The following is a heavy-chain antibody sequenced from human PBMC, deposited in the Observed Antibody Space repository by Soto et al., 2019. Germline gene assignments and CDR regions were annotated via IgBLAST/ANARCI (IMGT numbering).Heavy chain of an antibody. J-gene: IGHJ4*02. V-gene: IGHV3-23*01. CDR2: ISGGGGSS. D-gene: IGHD6-19*01. Sequence: EVHLLESGGDLVQPGGSLRLSCAASGFTFRSYAMSWFRQAPGKGLEWVACISGGGGSSFYADSVKGRFTISRDNSKNTLSLQMDSLRADDTAVYYCAKNSSAPYFDPWGQGSLVTVST. CDR3: AKNSSAPYFDP. CDR1: GFTFRSYA.